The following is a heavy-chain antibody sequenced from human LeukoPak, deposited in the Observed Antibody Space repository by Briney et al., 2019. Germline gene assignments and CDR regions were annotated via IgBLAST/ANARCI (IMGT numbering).Heavy chain of an antibody. Sequence: KPSETLSLTCTVSGGSISGSSYYWGWIRQSPVKGLEWIGSIYYSGSTYHNPSLKSRVTISVDTSKNQFSLKLISVTAADTAVYYCARGYDASGYYPGDWGQGTLVTVS. CDR1: GGSISGSSYY. J-gene: IGHJ4*02. CDR2: IYYSGST. CDR3: ARGYDASGYYPGD. D-gene: IGHD3-22*01. V-gene: IGHV4-39*01.